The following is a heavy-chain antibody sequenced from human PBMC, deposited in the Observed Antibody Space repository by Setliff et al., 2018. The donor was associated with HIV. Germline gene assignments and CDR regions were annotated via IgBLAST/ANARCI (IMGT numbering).Heavy chain of an antibody. V-gene: IGHV1-18*01. CDR3: ARVPYRSAWFSGGHDAFDI. CDR2: ISGFNGNT. J-gene: IGHJ3*02. D-gene: IGHD6-19*01. Sequence: GASVKVSCKASGYSFARYGLSWVRQAPGQGLEWMGWISGFNGNTKYAQSFQDRVAMTTETATSTAYMEMSSLRSDDTAVYFCARVPYRSAWFSGGHDAFDIWGQGTMVTV. CDR1: GYSFARYG.